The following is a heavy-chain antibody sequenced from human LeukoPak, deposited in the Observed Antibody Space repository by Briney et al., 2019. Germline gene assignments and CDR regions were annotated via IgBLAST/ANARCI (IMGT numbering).Heavy chain of an antibody. CDR2: ITGSTDNT. J-gene: IGHJ4*02. Sequence: GGSLRLSCAASGFTFSNYAMSWVRQAPGRGLEWVSAITGSTDNTYYADSVKGRFTISRDNSKSTLYLHMSNLRAEDTAIYSCAKSPLASRSGVKCYPLDYGGQGTLVTVSS. CDR3: AKSPLASRSGVKCYPLDY. V-gene: IGHV3-23*01. D-gene: IGHD2-15*01. CDR1: GFTFSNYA.